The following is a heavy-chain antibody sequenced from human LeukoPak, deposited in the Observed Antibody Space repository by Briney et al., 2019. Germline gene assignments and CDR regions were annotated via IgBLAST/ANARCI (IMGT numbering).Heavy chain of an antibody. J-gene: IGHJ4*02. V-gene: IGHV4-34*01. CDR2: INHSGST. Sequence: SETLSLTCAVYGGSFSGYYWSWIRQPPGKGLEWIGKINHSGSTNYNPSLKSRVTISVDTSKNQFSLKLSSVTAADTAVYYCARGGYYDSSGYYPTWGQGTLVTVSS. D-gene: IGHD3-22*01. CDR3: ARGGYYDSSGYYPT. CDR1: GGSFSGYY.